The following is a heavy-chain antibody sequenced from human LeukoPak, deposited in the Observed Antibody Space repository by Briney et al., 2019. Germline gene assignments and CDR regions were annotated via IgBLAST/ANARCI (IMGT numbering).Heavy chain of an antibody. Sequence: GGSLRLSCAASGFTFSSYAMHWVRQAPGKGLEGVAVISYDGSNKYYADSVKGRFTISRDNSKNTLYLQMNSLRAEDTAVYYCARDPNLYYYDSSGPLDYWGQGTLVTASS. CDR3: ARDPNLYYYDSSGPLDY. V-gene: IGHV3-30*04. J-gene: IGHJ4*02. CDR2: ISYDGSNK. D-gene: IGHD3-22*01. CDR1: GFTFSSYA.